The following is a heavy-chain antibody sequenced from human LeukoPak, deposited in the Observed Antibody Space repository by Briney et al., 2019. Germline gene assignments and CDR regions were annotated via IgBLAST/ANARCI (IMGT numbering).Heavy chain of an antibody. CDR2: IYYSGST. CDR1: GGSISSYY. D-gene: IGHD4-11*01. Sequence: SETLSLTCTVSGGSISSYYWSWIRQPPGKGLEWIGYIYYSGSTNYNPSLESRVTISVDTSKNQFSLKLSSVTAADTAVYYCARAMSTVNVIDAFDIWGQGTMVTVSS. J-gene: IGHJ3*02. V-gene: IGHV4-59*01. CDR3: ARAMSTVNVIDAFDI.